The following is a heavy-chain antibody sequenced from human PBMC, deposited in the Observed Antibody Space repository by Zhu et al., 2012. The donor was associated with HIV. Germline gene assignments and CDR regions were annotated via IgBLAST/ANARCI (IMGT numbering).Heavy chain of an antibody. Sequence: QVQLQESGPGLVRPSETLSLTCNVSGFSINNGYFWGWIRQPTGMGLEWIATTDYSGYTYYNSSLKSRLTISVDTSRNQFSLKLKSVTAADTAVYYRARGPYCSPLNGRAIDYWGQGILVTVSS. CDR1: GFSINNGYF. D-gene: IGHD2-15*01. V-gene: IGHV4-38-2*02. J-gene: IGHJ4*02. CDR2: TDYSGYT. CDR3: ARGPYCSPLNGRAIDY.